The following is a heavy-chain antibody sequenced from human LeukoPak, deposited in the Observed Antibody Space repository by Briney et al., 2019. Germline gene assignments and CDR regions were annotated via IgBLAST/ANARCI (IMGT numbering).Heavy chain of an antibody. D-gene: IGHD6-13*01. Sequence: GGSLRLSCAASGFTVSSNYIWVRQAPGKGLEWVSVTYSGGSTSYADSVKGRFTISRDNSKNTLYLQMNSLRAGDTAVYYCVREAVSSSWSNWYFDLWGRGTLVTVSS. J-gene: IGHJ2*01. CDR3: VREAVSSSWSNWYFDL. CDR1: GFTVSSNY. CDR2: TYSGGST. V-gene: IGHV3-53*01.